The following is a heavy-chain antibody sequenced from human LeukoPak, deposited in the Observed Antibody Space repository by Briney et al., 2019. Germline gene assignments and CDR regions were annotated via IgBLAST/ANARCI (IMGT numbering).Heavy chain of an antibody. CDR1: GGTFSSYA. D-gene: IGHD2-15*01. CDR2: IIPIFGTA. J-gene: IGHJ5*02. CDR3: ARVRGYCSGGSCYASGNGRNWLDP. V-gene: IGHV1-69*13. Sequence: GASVKVSCKASGGTFSSYAISWVRQAPGQGLEWMGGIIPIFGTANYAQKFQGRVTITADESTSTAYMELSSLRSEDTAVYYCARVRGYCSGGSCYASGNGRNWLDPWGQGTLVTVSS.